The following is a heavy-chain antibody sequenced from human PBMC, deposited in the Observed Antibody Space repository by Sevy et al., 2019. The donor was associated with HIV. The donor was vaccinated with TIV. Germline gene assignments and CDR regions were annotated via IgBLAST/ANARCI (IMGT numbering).Heavy chain of an antibody. CDR3: ARDGLGMPLAHYGMVV. Sequence: ASVKVSCKASGYTFNTYGISWVRQAPGQGLEWMGWISGFTGNTNYAQKFQGRVTMTRDTSTNTAYMELTSLRHDDAAVYSCARDGLGMPLAHYGMVVWGQGTTVTASS. CDR1: GYTFNTYG. V-gene: IGHV1-18*04. CDR2: ISGFTGNT. D-gene: IGHD7-27*01. J-gene: IGHJ6*02.